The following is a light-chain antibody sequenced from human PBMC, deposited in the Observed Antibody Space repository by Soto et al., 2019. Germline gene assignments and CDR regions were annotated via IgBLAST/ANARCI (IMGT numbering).Light chain of an antibody. V-gene: IGKV3-20*01. J-gene: IGKJ1*01. Sequence: EIVLTQAPVTLSLSPGERATLSCRASQSVSSSYLAWYQQKPGQAPRLLIYGASSRATGIPDRFSGSGSGTDFTLPISRLEPEDFAVYYCQQYGSSRTFGQGTKVDI. CDR1: QSVSSSY. CDR3: QQYGSSRT. CDR2: GAS.